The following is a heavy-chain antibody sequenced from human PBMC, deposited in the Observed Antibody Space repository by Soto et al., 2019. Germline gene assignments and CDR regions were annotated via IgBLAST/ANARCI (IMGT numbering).Heavy chain of an antibody. Sequence: SETLSLTCAVYGGSFSGYYWSWIRQPPGKGLEWIGEINHSGSTNYNPSLKSRVTISVDTSKNQFSLKLSSVTAADTAVYYCSIVRSETMVRGPRYWFDPWGQGTLVTVSS. V-gene: IGHV4-34*01. J-gene: IGHJ5*02. CDR1: GGSFSGYY. CDR3: SIVRSETMVRGPRYWFDP. D-gene: IGHD3-10*01. CDR2: INHSGST.